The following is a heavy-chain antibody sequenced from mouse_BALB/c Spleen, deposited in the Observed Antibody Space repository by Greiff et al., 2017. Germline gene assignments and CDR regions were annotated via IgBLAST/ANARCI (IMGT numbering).Heavy chain of an antibody. CDR3: ARDEGNYYGSSYGFAY. CDR2: IRNKANGYTT. Sequence: EVKLMESGGGLVQPGGSLRLSCATSGFTFTDYYMSWVRQPPGKALEWLGFIRNKANGYTTEYSASVKGRFTISRDNSQSILYLQMNTLRAEDSATYYCARDEGNYYGSSYGFAYWGQGTLVTVSA. CDR1: GFTFTDYY. V-gene: IGHV7-3*02. J-gene: IGHJ3*01. D-gene: IGHD1-1*01.